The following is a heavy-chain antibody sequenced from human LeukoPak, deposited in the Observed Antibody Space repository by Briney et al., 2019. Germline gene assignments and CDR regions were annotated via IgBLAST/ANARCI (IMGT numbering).Heavy chain of an antibody. CDR2: MKEDGREK. J-gene: IGHJ5*02. CDR1: GFMFSSYW. D-gene: IGHD3-10*01. CDR3: ATGGSGSS. V-gene: IGHV3-7*04. Sequence: GGSLRLSCAASGFMFSSYWMNWVRQAPGKGPEWVATMKEDGREKYYVDSVRGRFTISRDNAKNSLSLQMSTLRVEDTAVYYCATGGSGSSWGQGTLVTVSS.